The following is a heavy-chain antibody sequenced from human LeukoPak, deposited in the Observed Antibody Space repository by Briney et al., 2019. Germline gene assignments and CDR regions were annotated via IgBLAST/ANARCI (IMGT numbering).Heavy chain of an antibody. D-gene: IGHD5-18*01. CDR3: ARVRGYNYGSDAFDI. CDR2: IYHSGST. Sequence: SETLSLTCSVSGYSISSGYYWDWIRQSPGKGLEWIGSIYHSGSTYYNPSLKSRVTISVDTSKNQFSLKVKSVTAADTAVYYCARVRGYNYGSDAFDIWGQGTMVTVSS. J-gene: IGHJ3*02. CDR1: GYSISSGYY. V-gene: IGHV4-38-2*02.